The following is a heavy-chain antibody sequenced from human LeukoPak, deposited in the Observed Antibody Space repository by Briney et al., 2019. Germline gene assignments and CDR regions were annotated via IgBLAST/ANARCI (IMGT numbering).Heavy chain of an antibody. CDR3: ARMGRRYDILTGYTGWYFDL. V-gene: IGHV3-66*01. CDR2: IYSGGST. CDR1: GFTVSSNY. Sequence: GGSLRLSCAASGFTVSSNYMSWVRQAPGKGLEWVSVIYSGGSTYYADSVKGRFTISRDNSKNTLYLQMNSLRAEDTAVYYCARMGRRYDILTGYTGWYFDLWGRGTLVTVSS. J-gene: IGHJ2*01. D-gene: IGHD3-9*01.